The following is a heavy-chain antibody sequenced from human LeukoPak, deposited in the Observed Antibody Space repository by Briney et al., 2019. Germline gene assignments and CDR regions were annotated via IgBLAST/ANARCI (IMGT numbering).Heavy chain of an antibody. V-gene: IGHV4-34*01. Sequence: PSETLSLTCAVYGGSFSGYYWGWIRQPPGKGLEWIGNIYYGGSTYYNPSLKSRVTISVDTSKNQFSLKLSSVTAADTAVYYCASSEPPYGSVFDAFDIWGQGTMVTVSS. CDR3: ASSEPPYGSVFDAFDI. J-gene: IGHJ3*02. CDR2: IYYGGST. CDR1: GGSFSGYY. D-gene: IGHD4-17*01.